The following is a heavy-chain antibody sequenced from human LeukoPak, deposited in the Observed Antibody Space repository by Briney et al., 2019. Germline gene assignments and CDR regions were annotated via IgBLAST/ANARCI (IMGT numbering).Heavy chain of an antibody. CDR3: ARDRYYYDSSGYPFDY. V-gene: IGHV4-59*12. Sequence: SETLSLTCTVSGGSISSYYWSWIRQPPGKGLEWIGYIYSSGSTSYKSSLKSRVTISVDTSKNQFSLKLSSVTAADTAVYYCARDRYYYDSSGYPFDYWGQGTLVTVSS. D-gene: IGHD3-22*01. CDR1: GGSISSYY. J-gene: IGHJ4*02. CDR2: IYSSGST.